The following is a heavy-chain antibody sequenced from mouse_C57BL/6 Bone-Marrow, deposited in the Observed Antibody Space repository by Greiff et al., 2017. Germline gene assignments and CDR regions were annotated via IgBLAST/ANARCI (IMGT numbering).Heavy chain of an antibody. CDR1: GYTFTDYY. CDR3: ARIKYDYAMDY. Sequence: EVQLQESGPVLVKPGASVKMSCKASGYTFTDYYMNWVKQSHGKSLEWIGVINPYNGGTSYNQKFKGKATLTVDKSSSTAYMELNSLTSEDSAVYYCARIKYDYAMDYWGQGTSVTVSS. D-gene: IGHD2-14*01. V-gene: IGHV1-19*01. J-gene: IGHJ4*01. CDR2: INPYNGGT.